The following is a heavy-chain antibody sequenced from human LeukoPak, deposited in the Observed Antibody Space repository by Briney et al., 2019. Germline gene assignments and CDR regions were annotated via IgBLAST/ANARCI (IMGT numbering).Heavy chain of an antibody. CDR2: MNPNSGNT. V-gene: IGHV1-8*01. CDR3: ARVRSDCSSTSCPGYNWFDP. D-gene: IGHD2-2*01. J-gene: IGHJ5*02. Sequence: ASVKVSCKASGYTFTSYDINWVRQATGQGLEWMGWMNPNSGNTGCAQKFQGRVTMTRNTSIITAYKELSSLRSEDTAVYYCARVRSDCSSTSCPGYNWFDPWGQGTLVTVSS. CDR1: GYTFTSYD.